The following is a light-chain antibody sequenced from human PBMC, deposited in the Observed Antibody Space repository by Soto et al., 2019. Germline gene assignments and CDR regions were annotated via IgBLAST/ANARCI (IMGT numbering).Light chain of an antibody. V-gene: IGKV3-15*01. CDR3: QQYNNWPRT. Sequence: EIVMTQSPATLSVSPGERATLSCRASQSVSSNLAWYQQKPGQAPRLLIYGASTMATGIPARFSGSRSGTEFTLTISSLQSEDFAVYYCQQYNNWPRTFGQGTKVEIK. J-gene: IGKJ1*01. CDR1: QSVSSN. CDR2: GAS.